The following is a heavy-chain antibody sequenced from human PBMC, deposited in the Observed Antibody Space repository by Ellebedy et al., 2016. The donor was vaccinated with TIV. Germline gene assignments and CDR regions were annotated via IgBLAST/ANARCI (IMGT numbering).Heavy chain of an antibody. CDR1: GFTFSSYA. V-gene: IGHV3-23*01. CDR2: ISGSDGST. CDR3: ARDRDSSGWYAAFDV. D-gene: IGHD6-19*01. Sequence: PGGSLRLSCAASGFTFSSYAMSWVRQAPGKGLEWVSAISGSDGSTYYADSVKGRFTISRDNAKNSLYLQMNSLRAEDTAVYYCARDRDSSGWYAAFDVWGQGTTVTVSS. J-gene: IGHJ3*01.